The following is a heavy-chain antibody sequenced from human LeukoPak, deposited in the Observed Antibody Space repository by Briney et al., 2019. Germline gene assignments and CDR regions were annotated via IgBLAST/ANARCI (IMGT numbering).Heavy chain of an antibody. CDR1: GGSIISGGYY. V-gene: IGHV4-31*03. J-gene: IGHJ3*02. Sequence: PSETLSLTCTVSGGSIISGGYYWSWIRQHPGKGLEWIGYIYYSGSTYYNPSLKSRVTISVDTSKNQFSLKLSSVTAADTAVYYCASDYYDSSAPSAFDIWGQGTMVTVSS. CDR2: IYYSGST. CDR3: ASDYYDSSAPSAFDI. D-gene: IGHD3-22*01.